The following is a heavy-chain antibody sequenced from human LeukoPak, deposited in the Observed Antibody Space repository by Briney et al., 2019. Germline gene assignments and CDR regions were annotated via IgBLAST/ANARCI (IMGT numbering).Heavy chain of an antibody. Sequence: GGSLRLSCAASGFTFSSYAMSWVRQAPGKGLEWVSGISGSGDNTYYADSVKGRFTISRDNSRSTLYLHMNSLRPEDTAIYYCAREGYYGSGSPPSLYFDYWGQGTLVTVSS. CDR3: AREGYYGSGSPPSLYFDY. CDR1: GFTFSSYA. J-gene: IGHJ4*02. D-gene: IGHD3-10*01. CDR2: ISGSGDNT. V-gene: IGHV3-23*01.